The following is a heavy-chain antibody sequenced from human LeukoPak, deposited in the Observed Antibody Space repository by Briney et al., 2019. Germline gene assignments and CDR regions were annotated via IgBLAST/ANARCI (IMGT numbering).Heavy chain of an antibody. D-gene: IGHD3-10*01. Sequence: ASVKVSCKASGYTFTSYYMHWVRQAPGQGLEWMGLINPTGGSTGYAQKFQGRVTMTRDMSTSTDYMELSSLRSDDTAVYYCARDLVTAITMVRGVSFGVFDYWGQGTLVTVSS. CDR1: GYTFTSYY. CDR3: ARDLVTAITMVRGVSFGVFDY. CDR2: INPTGGST. V-gene: IGHV1-46*01. J-gene: IGHJ4*02.